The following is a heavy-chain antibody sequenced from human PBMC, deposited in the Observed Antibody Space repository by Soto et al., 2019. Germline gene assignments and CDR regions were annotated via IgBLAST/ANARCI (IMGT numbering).Heavy chain of an antibody. CDR1: GFTFSSYS. D-gene: IGHD3-16*01. CDR2: ISSSSSTI. V-gene: IGHV3-48*01. Sequence: GGSLRLSCAASGFTFSSYSMNWVRQAPGKGLEWVSYISSSSSTIYYADSVKGRFTISRDNAKNSLYLQMNSLRAEDTAVYYCARVMHPFDPWGQGTLVTVSS. J-gene: IGHJ5*02. CDR3: ARVMHPFDP.